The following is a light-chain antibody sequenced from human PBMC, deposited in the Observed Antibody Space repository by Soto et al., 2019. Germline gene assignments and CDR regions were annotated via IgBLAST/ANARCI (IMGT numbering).Light chain of an antibody. J-gene: IGKJ2*01. V-gene: IGKV1-39*01. Sequence: MTQSPSTLSVSLGDRVTISCRASQSIGTYLTWYQQKPGKAPKLLIYAASNWATGIPARFSGSGSGTDFTLTISSLQPEDFAIYYCQQSNKPPNTFGQGTKLEIK. CDR3: QQSNKPPNT. CDR1: QSIGTY. CDR2: AAS.